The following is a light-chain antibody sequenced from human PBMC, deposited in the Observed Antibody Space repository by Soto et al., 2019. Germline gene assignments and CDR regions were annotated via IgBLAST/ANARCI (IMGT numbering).Light chain of an antibody. CDR2: GAS. Sequence: EIVLTQSPGTLSLSPEERATLSCRASQSVHNNYLAWYQQKPGQAPRLLIYGASSRATGIPDRFSGSGSGTDFTLTISRLEPEDFAVYYCQQYGSSPRTFGQGTKLEIK. CDR3: QQYGSSPRT. CDR1: QSVHNNY. J-gene: IGKJ2*01. V-gene: IGKV3-20*01.